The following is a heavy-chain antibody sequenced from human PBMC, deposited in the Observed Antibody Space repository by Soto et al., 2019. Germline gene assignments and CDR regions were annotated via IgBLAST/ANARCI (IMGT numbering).Heavy chain of an antibody. CDR2: ISGSGGST. J-gene: IGHJ6*02. Sequence: GGSLRLSCAASEFTFSSYAMSWVRQAPGKGLEWVSAISGSGGSTYYADSVKGRFTISRDNSKNTLYLQMNSLRAEDTAVYYCAFSSSSRYYYYGMDVWGQGTTVTVSS. D-gene: IGHD6-6*01. V-gene: IGHV3-23*01. CDR1: EFTFSSYA. CDR3: AFSSSSRYYYYGMDV.